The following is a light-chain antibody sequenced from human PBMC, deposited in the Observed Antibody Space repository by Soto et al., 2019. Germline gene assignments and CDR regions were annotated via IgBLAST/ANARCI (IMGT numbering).Light chain of an antibody. V-gene: IGKV1-5*01. J-gene: IGKJ4*01. CDR2: DAS. CDR1: KSISNW. Sequence: DIQMTQSTSTLSASVGDRVPITCRARKSISNWLAWYQQKPWKAPKLLIYDASSLESGVQSRFSVSGSWTEFTLTISKQQTGDFATYYCQQYNSYFGGGTKVEVK. CDR3: QQYNSY.